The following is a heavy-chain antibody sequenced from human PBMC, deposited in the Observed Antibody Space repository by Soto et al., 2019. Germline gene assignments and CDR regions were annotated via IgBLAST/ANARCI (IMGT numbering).Heavy chain of an antibody. CDR1: GYPFTSSR. J-gene: IGHJ4*02. V-gene: IGHV1-18*01. Sequence: GASVKVSCKTSGYPFTSSRLSWVRRAPGQGLEWMGWISPHNGNAKYAQKFQDRVTMTADTAASTVYMELRSLRSDDSAVFYCARDRSGWYDFWGQGTLVTVS. CDR3: ARDRSGWYDF. CDR2: ISPHNGNA. D-gene: IGHD6-19*01.